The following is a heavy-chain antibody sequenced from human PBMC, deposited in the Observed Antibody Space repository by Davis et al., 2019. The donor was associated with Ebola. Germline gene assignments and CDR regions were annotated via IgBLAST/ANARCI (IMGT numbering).Heavy chain of an antibody. V-gene: IGHV3-11*01. D-gene: IGHD5-18*01. CDR3: ARFVGGRTAMVTNYYYGMDV. J-gene: IGHJ6*02. CDR2: ISSSGSTI. Sequence: GGSLRLSCAASGFTFSDYYMSWIRQAPGKGLEWVSYISSSGSTIYYADSVKGRFTISRENAKNSLYLQMNSLRAEDTAVYYCARFVGGRTAMVTNYYYGMDVWGQGTTVTVSS. CDR1: GFTFSDYY.